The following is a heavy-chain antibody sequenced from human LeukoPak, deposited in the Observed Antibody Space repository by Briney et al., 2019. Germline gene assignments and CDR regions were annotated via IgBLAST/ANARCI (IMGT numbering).Heavy chain of an antibody. J-gene: IGHJ4*02. Sequence: GGSLRLSCAASGFTFSSYGMPWVRQAPGKGLEWVAVIWYDGSNKYYADSVKGRFTISRDNSKNTLYLQMNSLRAEDTAVYYCARGMRYCTNGVCYVSQPLDYWGQGTLVTVSS. CDR3: ARGMRYCTNGVCYVSQPLDY. CDR1: GFTFSSYG. D-gene: IGHD2-8*01. V-gene: IGHV3-33*01. CDR2: IWYDGSNK.